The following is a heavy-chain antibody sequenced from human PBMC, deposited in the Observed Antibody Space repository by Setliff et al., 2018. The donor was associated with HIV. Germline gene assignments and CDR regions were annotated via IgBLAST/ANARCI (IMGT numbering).Heavy chain of an antibody. Sequence: GGSLRLSCAASGFTFSSYRMNWVRQAPGKGLEWVSSISSSSSYIYYADSVKGRFTISRDNAKNSLYLQMNSLRAEDTAVYYCARVVGGYCSSTSCYGGWFDPWGQGTLVTSPQ. CDR1: GFTFSSYR. CDR3: ARVVGGYCSSTSCYGGWFDP. V-gene: IGHV3-21*01. D-gene: IGHD2-2*01. J-gene: IGHJ5*02. CDR2: ISSSSSYI.